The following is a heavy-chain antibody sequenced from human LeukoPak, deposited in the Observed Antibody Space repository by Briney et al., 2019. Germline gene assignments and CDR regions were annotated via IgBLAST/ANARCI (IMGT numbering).Heavy chain of an antibody. V-gene: IGHV1-8*03. CDR1: GYTFTSYD. CDR2: MNPNSGNT. CDR3: ARDSPLDWFDP. Sequence: ASVKVSCKASGYTFTSYDINWVRQATGQGLEWMGWMNPNSGNTGYAQKFQGRVTITRNTSISTAYMELSSLRSEDTAVYYCARDSPLDWFDPWGQGTLVTVSS. J-gene: IGHJ5*02.